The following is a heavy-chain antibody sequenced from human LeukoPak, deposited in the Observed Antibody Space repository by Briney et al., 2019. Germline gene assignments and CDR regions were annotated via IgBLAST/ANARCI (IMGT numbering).Heavy chain of an antibody. J-gene: IGHJ4*02. D-gene: IGHD5-12*01. CDR1: GGTFSSYA. Sequence: GASVKVSCKASGGTFSSYAISWVRQAPGQGLEWMGGIIPIFGTANYAQKFQGRVTITADESTSTAYMELSSLRSEDTAVYYCARDSSRIYSGYVLDYWGQGTLVTASS. CDR2: IIPIFGTA. CDR3: ARDSSRIYSGYVLDY. V-gene: IGHV1-69*13.